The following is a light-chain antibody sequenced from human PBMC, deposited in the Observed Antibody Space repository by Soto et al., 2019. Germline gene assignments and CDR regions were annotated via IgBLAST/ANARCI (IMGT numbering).Light chain of an antibody. CDR2: AAS. Sequence: DLHLTQSPSFLSASVGDIVTITCRASQDISSSLAWYQQKPGKAPKLLIYAASTLQSGVPSRFSGSASGTEFTLTISSLQPEDLATYCCQQLISYPFTFGPGTKVDIK. CDR3: QQLISYPFT. J-gene: IGKJ3*01. CDR1: QDISSS. V-gene: IGKV1-9*01.